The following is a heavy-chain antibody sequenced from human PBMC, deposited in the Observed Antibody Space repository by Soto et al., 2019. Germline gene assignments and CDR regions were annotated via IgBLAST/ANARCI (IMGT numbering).Heavy chain of an antibody. CDR3: ARGDIVVVVAASDAFDI. J-gene: IGHJ3*02. V-gene: IGHV4-39*01. D-gene: IGHD2-15*01. CDR1: GGSISSSIYY. CDR2: IYYSGST. Sequence: PSETLYLTCTFYGGSISSSIYYWGWIPQPPGKGLEWIVSIYYSGSTYYNPSLKSRVTISVDTSKNQFSLKLSSVTAADTAVYYCARGDIVVVVAASDAFDIWGQGTMVS.